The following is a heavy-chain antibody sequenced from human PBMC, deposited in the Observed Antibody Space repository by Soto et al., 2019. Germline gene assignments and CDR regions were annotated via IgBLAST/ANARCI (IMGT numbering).Heavy chain of an antibody. D-gene: IGHD3-3*01. CDR3: GRHDFWRGYWSFHFAS. CDR2: IYYSGST. J-gene: IGHJ4*02. V-gene: IGHV4-39*01. Sequence: PSETLSLTCTVSGGSISSSSYYWGWIRQPPGKGLEWIGSIYYSGSTYYNPSLKSRVTISVDTSKNQFSLKLSSVTAADTAVYYCGRHDFWRGYWSFHFASWGQGTLVTVSS. CDR1: GGSISSSSYY.